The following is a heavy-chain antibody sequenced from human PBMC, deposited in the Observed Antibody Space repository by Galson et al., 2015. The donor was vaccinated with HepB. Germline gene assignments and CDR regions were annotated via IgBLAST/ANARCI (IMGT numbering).Heavy chain of an antibody. CDR3: ARGVHFVSTGMDV. J-gene: IGHJ6*02. CDR1: GFNFHIYI. CDR2: ISSSSGYI. D-gene: IGHD3-16*01. V-gene: IGHV3-21*01. Sequence: SLRLSCAASGFNFHIYIMNWVRQAPGKGLECVSCISSSSGYIYYADSVKGRFTISRDNAKNSLYLQMISLRAEDTAVYYCARGVHFVSTGMDVCGQGTPVTVSS.